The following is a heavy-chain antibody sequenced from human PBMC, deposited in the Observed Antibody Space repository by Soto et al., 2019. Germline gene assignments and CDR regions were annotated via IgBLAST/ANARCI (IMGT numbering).Heavy chain of an antibody. V-gene: IGHV3-23*01. D-gene: IGHD2-15*01. CDR2: ISGSGGSI. Sequence: EVQLLESGGGLVQPGGSLRLSCAASGFTFSSYGMTWVRQAPGKGLEWVSGISGSGGSIYYADSVKGRFTIARDNSKNTLYLQMNSLRAEDTALYFCAKDGGDCSGGSCYSGQGDYWGQGTLVTVSS. J-gene: IGHJ4*02. CDR1: GFTFSSYG. CDR3: AKDGGDCSGGSCYSGQGDY.